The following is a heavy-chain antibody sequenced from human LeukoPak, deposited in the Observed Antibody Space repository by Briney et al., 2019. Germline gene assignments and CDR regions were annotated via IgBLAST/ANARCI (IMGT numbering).Heavy chain of an antibody. D-gene: IGHD2-2*01. CDR3: TRDRTSTGTIDL. V-gene: IGHV4-39*07. J-gene: IGHJ3*01. CDR2: IYYSGSA. CDR1: GGSINSSPYY. Sequence: SETLSLTCTVSGGSINSSPYYWAWIRQPPGKGLEWIGNIYYSGSAYYNPSLKSRVTISVDTSNNQFSLRLTSVAAADTAIYYCTRDRTSTGTIDLWGQGTMFTVSS.